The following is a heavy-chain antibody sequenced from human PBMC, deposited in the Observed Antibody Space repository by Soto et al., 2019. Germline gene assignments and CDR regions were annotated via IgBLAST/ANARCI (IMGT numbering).Heavy chain of an antibody. CDR3: ARDPGTTYYDFWSGPHPPLDV. D-gene: IGHD3-3*01. CDR2: ISSSSDNT. Sequence: EVHLLESGGGLVQPGGSLRLSCAASGFTFSNYAMSWVRQAPGTGLEWVSAISSSSDNTYYADSVKGRFTISRDNAKNTLSLQMDSLRAEDTAVYYCARDPGTTYYDFWSGPHPPLDVWGQGTTVTVSS. V-gene: IGHV3-23*01. J-gene: IGHJ6*02. CDR1: GFTFSNYA.